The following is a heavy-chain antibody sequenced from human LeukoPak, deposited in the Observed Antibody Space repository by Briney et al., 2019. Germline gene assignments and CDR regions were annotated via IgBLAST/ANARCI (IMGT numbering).Heavy chain of an antibody. V-gene: IGHV1-46*01. CDR1: GYTFISYY. D-gene: IGHD2-2*01. Sequence: ASVKVSCKASGYTFISYYMHWVRQAPGQGLEWMGILNPSGGTTTYAQKFQGRVAMTRDTSTSTVYMELSSLRSEDTAIYYCARIGHDLYQTFDFWGNGNLITVSS. J-gene: IGHJ4*01. CDR3: ARIGHDLYQTFDF. CDR2: LNPSGGTT.